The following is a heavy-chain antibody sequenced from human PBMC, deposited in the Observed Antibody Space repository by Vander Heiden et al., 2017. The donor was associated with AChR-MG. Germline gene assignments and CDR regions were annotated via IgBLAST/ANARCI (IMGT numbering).Heavy chain of an antibody. V-gene: IGHV3-21*01. CDR1: GLILSSYS. CDR3: ARDWGSPWYYLDY. Sequence: EVQLVESGGGLVKPGGSLRLSCAASGLILSSYSMNWVRQAPGKGLEWVASIASKSTYIYYADSVKGRFTISRDNAKNSLYLQMNSLRAEDTAVYYCARDWGSPWYYLDYWGQGTLVTVSS. CDR2: IASKSTYI. J-gene: IGHJ4*02. D-gene: IGHD3-16*01.